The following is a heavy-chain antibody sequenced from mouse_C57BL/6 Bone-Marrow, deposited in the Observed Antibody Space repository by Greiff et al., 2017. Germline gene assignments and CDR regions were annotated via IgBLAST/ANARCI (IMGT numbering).Heavy chain of an antibody. CDR3: ARSLLLRPDY. V-gene: IGHV1-81*01. Sequence: QVQLQQSGAELARPGASVKLSCKASGYTFTSYGISWVKQRTGQGLEWIGEIYPRSGNTYYNEKVKGKATLTADKSSSTAYTGLRSLTSEDSAVYFCARSLLLRPDYWGQGTTLTVSS. CDR2: IYPRSGNT. J-gene: IGHJ2*01. D-gene: IGHD1-1*01. CDR1: GYTFTSYG.